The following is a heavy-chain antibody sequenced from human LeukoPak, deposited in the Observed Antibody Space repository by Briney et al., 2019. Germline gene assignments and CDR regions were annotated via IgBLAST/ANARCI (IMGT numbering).Heavy chain of an antibody. CDR1: GFTFSSYA. CDR3: ARSLGYYDY. CDR2: IKQDGSEK. Sequence: GGSLRLSCAASGFTFSSYAMSWVRQAPGKGLEWVASIKQDGSEKNYVDSVKGRFTISRDNAKNSLYLQMNSLRAEDTAVYYCARSLGYYDYWGQGTLVTVSS. J-gene: IGHJ4*02. V-gene: IGHV3-7*01. D-gene: IGHD3-22*01.